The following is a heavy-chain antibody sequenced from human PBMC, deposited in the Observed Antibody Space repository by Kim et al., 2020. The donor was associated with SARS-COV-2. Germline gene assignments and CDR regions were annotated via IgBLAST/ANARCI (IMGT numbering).Heavy chain of an antibody. D-gene: IGHD4-17*01. CDR2: IWYDGSNK. Sequence: GGSLRLSCAASGFTFSSYGMHWVRQAPGKGLEWVAVIWYDGSNKYYADSVKGRFTISRDNSKNTLYLQMNSLRAEDTAVYYCARTTTVVIEDLDAFDIWGQGTMVTVSS. CDR3: ARTTTVVIEDLDAFDI. V-gene: IGHV3-33*01. CDR1: GFTFSSYG. J-gene: IGHJ3*02.